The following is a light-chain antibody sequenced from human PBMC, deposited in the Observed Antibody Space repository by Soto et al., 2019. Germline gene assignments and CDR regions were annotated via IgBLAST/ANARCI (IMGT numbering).Light chain of an antibody. CDR3: QQYDISPWT. CDR2: GAS. CDR1: QSIKSK. Sequence: EIVMTQSPATLSVSPGERATLSCRASQSIKSKLAWYQHKPGQAPRLLIYGASTRATGIPARFSGSGSGTEFTLTISSLQSEDFAVYYCQQYDISPWTFGQGTKVDIK. V-gene: IGKV3-15*01. J-gene: IGKJ1*01.